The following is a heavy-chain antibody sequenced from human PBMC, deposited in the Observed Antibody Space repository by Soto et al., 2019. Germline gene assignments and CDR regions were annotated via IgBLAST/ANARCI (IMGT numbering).Heavy chain of an antibody. CDR2: ISAYNGNT. Sequence: GASVKLSCTASGYRLTSYGISWVRQAPGQGLEWMGWISAYNGNTNYAQKLQGRVTMTTDTSTSTAYMELRSLRSDDTAVYYCARSKGFGDKQAYYYGMDVWGQGTTVTVSS. CDR3: ARSKGFGDKQAYYYGMDV. V-gene: IGHV1-18*01. CDR1: GYRLTSYG. J-gene: IGHJ6*02. D-gene: IGHD3-10*01.